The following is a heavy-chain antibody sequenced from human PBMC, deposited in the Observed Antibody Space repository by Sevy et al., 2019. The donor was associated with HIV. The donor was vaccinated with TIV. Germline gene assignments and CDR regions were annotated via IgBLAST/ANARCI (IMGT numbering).Heavy chain of an antibody. CDR2: IRSKAYGGTT. V-gene: IGHV3-49*04. J-gene: IGHJ3*02. Sequence: GESLKISCTASGFTFGDYAMSWVRQAPGKGLEWVGFIRSKAYGGTTEYAASVKGRFTISRDDSKSIAYLQMNSLKTEDTAVYYCTRESYDSSGYYYGRAFDIWGQGTMVTVSS. CDR3: TRESYDSSGYYYGRAFDI. D-gene: IGHD3-22*01. CDR1: GFTFGDYA.